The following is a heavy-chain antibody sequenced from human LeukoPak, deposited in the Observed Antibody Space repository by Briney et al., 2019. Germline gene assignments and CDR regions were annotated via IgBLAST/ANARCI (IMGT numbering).Heavy chain of an antibody. J-gene: IGHJ3*02. CDR2: ITHSGST. CDR1: GGSFSGNY. D-gene: IGHD4-17*01. Sequence: PSETLSLTCAVSGGSFSGNYWSWIRQPPGKGLEWIGEITHSGSTNYSPALRSRVTISVDTSKNQFSLNQRSVTAADTAVYYCASPTTVTTSAYRAFDIWGQGTMVTVSA. CDR3: ASPTTVTTSAYRAFDI. V-gene: IGHV4-34*01.